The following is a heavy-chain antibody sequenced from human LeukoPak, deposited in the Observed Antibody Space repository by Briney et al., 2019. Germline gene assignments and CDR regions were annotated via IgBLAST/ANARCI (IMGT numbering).Heavy chain of an antibody. CDR3: ARESIAMDAYDN. CDR2: MYYSGST. Sequence: PSETLSLTCTVSGPSISSGGYESGWFRGHPGNGLEWIGYMYYSGSTYVHPSLNSRFTKTVETSTNQFSMKLSSVTAAETAVYYTARESIAMDAYDNWGDRALGTVSS. J-gene: IGHJ4*03. CDR1: GPSISSGGYE. V-gene: IGHV4-31*03. D-gene: IGHD6-19*01.